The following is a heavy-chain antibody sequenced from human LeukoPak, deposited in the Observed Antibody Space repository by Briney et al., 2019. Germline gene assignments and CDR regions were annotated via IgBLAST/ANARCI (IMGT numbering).Heavy chain of an antibody. CDR3: VRGRVPYGYFDS. J-gene: IGHJ4*01. CDR2: ISAYNGDT. CDR1: GYTFTIYG. V-gene: IGHV1-18*01. D-gene: IGHD2-2*01. Sequence: ASVRVSCKASGYTFTIYGDSWVRRAPGQGLEWMGWISAYNGDTKYAEKFQDRLTVTTDASTNTTYMELGSLRSDDTAVFYCVRGRVPYGYFDSWGQGTLVTVSS.